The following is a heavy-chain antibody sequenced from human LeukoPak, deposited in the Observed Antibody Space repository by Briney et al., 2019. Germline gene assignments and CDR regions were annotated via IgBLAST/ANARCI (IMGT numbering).Heavy chain of an antibody. Sequence: GGSLRLSCAASGFTFSSYEMNWVRQAPGKGLEWASYISSSGSTIYYADSVKGRFTISRDNAKNSLYLQMNSLRAEDTAVYYCARDLYSSSYYYGMDVWGKGTTVTVSS. J-gene: IGHJ6*04. V-gene: IGHV3-48*03. CDR2: ISSSGSTI. D-gene: IGHD6-13*01. CDR3: ARDLYSSSYYYGMDV. CDR1: GFTFSSYE.